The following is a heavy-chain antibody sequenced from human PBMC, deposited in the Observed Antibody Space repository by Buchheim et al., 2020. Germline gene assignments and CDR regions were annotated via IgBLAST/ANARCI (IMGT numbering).Heavy chain of an antibody. Sequence: EVQLAESGGGLIQPGGSLRLSCSASGLTFGEESMNWVRQAPGKGLECISRIKSAGGSYAGSVKGRSTISKHNAKSSLYLQMNSLRIEDTAVYFCVRDLSWSFDCWGQG. CDR1: GLTFGEES. D-gene: IGHD3-3*01. CDR3: VRDLSWSFDC. CDR2: IKSAGG. J-gene: IGHJ4*02. V-gene: IGHV3-48*04.